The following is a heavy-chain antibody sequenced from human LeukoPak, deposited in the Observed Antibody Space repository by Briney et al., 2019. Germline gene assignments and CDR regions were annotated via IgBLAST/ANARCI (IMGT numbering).Heavy chain of an antibody. J-gene: IGHJ3*02. CDR2: IDGHSGII. V-gene: IGHV3-48*01. CDR3: ARTYDFGRGPPGDAFDN. D-gene: IGHD3-3*01. Sequence: GGSLRLSCAASGFTFTMFGMNWVRQAPGKGLEWVSYIDGHSGIIYYADSVQGRFTISRDNAKDSVFLQMNGLRVDDTAVYYCARTYDFGRGPPGDAFDNWGQGTLVTVPS. CDR1: GFTFTMFG.